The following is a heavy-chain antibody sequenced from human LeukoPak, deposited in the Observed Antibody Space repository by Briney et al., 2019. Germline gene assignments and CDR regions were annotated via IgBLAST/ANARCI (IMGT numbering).Heavy chain of an antibody. J-gene: IGHJ3*02. D-gene: IGHD2-2*01. CDR3: ARGEAYCSSTSCRAFDI. CDR2: IKQDGSEK. V-gene: IGHV3-7*03. Sequence: GGSLRLFCAASGFTFSSYWMSWVRQAPGKGLEWVANIKQDGSEKYYVDSVKGRFTISRDNAKNSLYLQMNSLRAEDTAVYYCARGEAYCSSTSCRAFDIWGQGTMVTVSS. CDR1: GFTFSSYW.